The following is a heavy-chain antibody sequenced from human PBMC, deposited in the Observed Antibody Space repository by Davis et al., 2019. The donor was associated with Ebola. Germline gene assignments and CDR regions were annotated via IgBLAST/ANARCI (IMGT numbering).Heavy chain of an antibody. CDR1: GFTFSNYP. J-gene: IGHJ4*02. CDR3: GRDEPGSIDY. CDR2: MSHDGANR. Sequence: GESLKISCAASGFTFSNYPMHWVRQAPGKGLEWVTVMSHDGANRYYADSVEGRFTISRDNSKNTLYLQMNSLRVEDTAVYYCGRDEPGSIDYWGQGTLVTVSS. V-gene: IGHV3-30-3*01. D-gene: IGHD3-10*01.